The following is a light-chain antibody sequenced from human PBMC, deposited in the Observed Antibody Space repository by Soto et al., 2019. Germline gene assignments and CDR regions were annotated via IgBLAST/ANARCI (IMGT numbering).Light chain of an antibody. V-gene: IGKV1-5*03. CDR2: KAS. CDR3: QQYNTYPLT. CDR1: QSISTW. Sequence: DIQMTQSPSTLSASVGDRVTITCRACQSISTWLAWYQQKPGKAPKLLIYKASSLESGVPSRFSGSGSGTEFTLTINSLQPDDFATYYCQQYNTYPLTFGGGTTVEIK. J-gene: IGKJ4*01.